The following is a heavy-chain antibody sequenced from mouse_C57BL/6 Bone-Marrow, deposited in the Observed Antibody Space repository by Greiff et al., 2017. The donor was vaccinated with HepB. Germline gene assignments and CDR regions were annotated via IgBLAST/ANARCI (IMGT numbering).Heavy chain of an antibody. CDR2: IYPRSGNT. J-gene: IGHJ4*01. V-gene: IGHV1-81*01. CDR1: GYTFTSYG. CDR3: ARGGYYGNYRAMDY. D-gene: IGHD2-1*01. Sequence: VQLQQSGAELARPGASVKLSCKASGYTFTSYGISWVKQRTGQGLEWIGEIYPRSGNTYYNEKFKGKATLTADKSSSTAYMELRSLTSEDSAVYFCARGGYYGNYRAMDYWGQGTSVTVSS.